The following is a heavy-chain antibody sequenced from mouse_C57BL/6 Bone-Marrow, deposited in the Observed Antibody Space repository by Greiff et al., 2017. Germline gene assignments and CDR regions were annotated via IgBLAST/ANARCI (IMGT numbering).Heavy chain of an antibody. J-gene: IGHJ4*01. Sequence: EVMLVESGGDLVKPGGSLKLSCAASGFTFSSYGMSWVRQTPDKRLEWVATISSGGSYTYYPDSVKGRFTISRDNAKNTLYLQMSSLKTEDTAMYYCARRAYYDDDEAMDYWGQGTSVTVSS. CDR1: GFTFSSYG. CDR2: ISSGGSYT. CDR3: ARRAYYDDDEAMDY. D-gene: IGHD2-4*01. V-gene: IGHV5-6*02.